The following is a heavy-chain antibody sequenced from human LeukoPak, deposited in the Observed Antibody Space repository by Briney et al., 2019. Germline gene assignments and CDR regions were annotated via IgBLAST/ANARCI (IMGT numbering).Heavy chain of an antibody. CDR3: ARDVAIPPPKNYYYMDV. CDR2: IIPIFGTA. D-gene: IGHD2-21*01. V-gene: IGHV1-69*05. CDR1: GGTFSSYA. J-gene: IGHJ6*03. Sequence: SVKVSCKASGGTFSSYAISWVRQAPGQGLELMGRIIPIFGTANYAQKFQGRVTITTDESTSTAYMELSSLRSEDTAVYYCARDVAIPPPKNYYYMDVWGKGTTVTVSS.